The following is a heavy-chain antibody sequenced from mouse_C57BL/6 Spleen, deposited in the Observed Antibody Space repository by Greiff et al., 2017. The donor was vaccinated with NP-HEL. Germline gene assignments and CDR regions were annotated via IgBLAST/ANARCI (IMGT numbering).Heavy chain of an antibody. CDR2: IYPGDGDP. J-gene: IGHJ2*01. Sequence: QVQLQQSGAELVKPGASVKISCKASGYAFSSYWMNWVKQRPGKGLEWIGQIYPGDGDPNYNGKFKGKATLTADKSSSTAYMQLSSLTSEDSAVYFCARYALRGWVYYFDYWGQGTTLTVSS. D-gene: IGHD1-1*01. V-gene: IGHV1-80*01. CDR3: ARYALRGWVYYFDY. CDR1: GYAFSSYW.